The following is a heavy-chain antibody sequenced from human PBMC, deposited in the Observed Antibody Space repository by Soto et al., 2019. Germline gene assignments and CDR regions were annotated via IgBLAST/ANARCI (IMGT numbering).Heavy chain of an antibody. J-gene: IGHJ6*02. CDR3: ARDGREESGMDV. Sequence: SETLSLTCTVSGGSIISHYCSWFRQAPGKGLEWIGHIYYRGSTSYNPSLRSRSTISVDTSNNQFSLKLNSVTTAETAVYYCARDGREESGMDVWGQGTQVTVSS. CDR2: IYYRGST. CDR1: GGSIISHY. V-gene: IGHV4-59*11.